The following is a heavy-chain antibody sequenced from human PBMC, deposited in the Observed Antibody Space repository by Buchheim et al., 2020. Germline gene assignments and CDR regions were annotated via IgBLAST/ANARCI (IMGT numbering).Heavy chain of an antibody. CDR1: GFTFSSYA. CDR2: ISGSGGST. V-gene: IGHV3-23*01. J-gene: IGHJ6*02. Sequence: EVQLLESGGGLVQPGGSLRLSCAASGFTFSSYAMSWVRQAPGKGLEWVSAISGSGGSTYYADSVKGRFTISRDNSKNTLYLQMNSLRAEDTAVYYCAKPMNPGVGSSWFYYYYYGMDVWGQGTT. CDR3: AKPMNPGVGSSWFYYYYYGMDV. D-gene: IGHD6-13*01.